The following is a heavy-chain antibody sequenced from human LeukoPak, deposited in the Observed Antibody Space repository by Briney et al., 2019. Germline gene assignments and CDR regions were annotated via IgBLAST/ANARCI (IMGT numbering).Heavy chain of an antibody. Sequence: SETLSLTCTVSGGSISSYYWSWIRQPPGKGLEWIGYIYYSGSTNYNPSLKSRVTISVDTSKNQFSLKLSSVTAADTAVYYCARETSGSYVEDAFDIWGQGTMVTVSS. CDR1: GGSISSYY. D-gene: IGHD1-26*01. CDR2: IYYSGST. CDR3: ARETSGSYVEDAFDI. J-gene: IGHJ3*02. V-gene: IGHV4-59*01.